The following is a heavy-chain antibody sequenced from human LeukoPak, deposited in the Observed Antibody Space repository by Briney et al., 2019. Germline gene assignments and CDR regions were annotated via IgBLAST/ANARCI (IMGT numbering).Heavy chain of an antibody. V-gene: IGHV5-10-1*01. CDR1: GYSFTSYW. Sequence: GESLRISCKGSGYSFTSYWISWVRQMPGKGLEWMGRIDPSDSYTNYSPSFQGHVTISADKSISTAYLQWSSLKASDTAMYYCARRPYCSGGSCSPFDYWGQGTLVTVSS. CDR2: IDPSDSYT. J-gene: IGHJ4*02. CDR3: ARRPYCSGGSCSPFDY. D-gene: IGHD2-15*01.